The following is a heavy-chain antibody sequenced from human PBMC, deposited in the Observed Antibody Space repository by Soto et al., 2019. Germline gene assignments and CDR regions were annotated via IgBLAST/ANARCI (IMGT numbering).Heavy chain of an antibody. D-gene: IGHD6-13*01. Sequence: GESLKISCKGSGYSFTSYWIGWVRQMPGKGLEWMGIIYPGDSDTRYSPSFQGQVTISADKSISTAYLQWVSLKASETAMYYCGRLRPHDGYSSSWYGWFDPWGQGTLVTVSS. CDR3: GRLRPHDGYSSSWYGWFDP. V-gene: IGHV5-51*01. CDR2: IYPGDSDT. CDR1: GYSFTSYW. J-gene: IGHJ5*02.